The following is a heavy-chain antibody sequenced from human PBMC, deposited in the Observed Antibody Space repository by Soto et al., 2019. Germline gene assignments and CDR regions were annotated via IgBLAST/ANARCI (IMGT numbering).Heavy chain of an antibody. D-gene: IGHD2-21*01. J-gene: IGHJ4*02. V-gene: IGHV5-51*01. CDR3: VSGEARISSQFDY. CDR2: IYPHDSDT. Sequence: GESLKISCKGSEHNFTSYWIGWVRQMPGKGLEWMGIIYPHDSDTRYSPSFEGRVTISADKSISTAYLQWDSLKASDTAIYYCVSGEARISSQFDYWGRGTLVTVSS. CDR1: EHNFTSYW.